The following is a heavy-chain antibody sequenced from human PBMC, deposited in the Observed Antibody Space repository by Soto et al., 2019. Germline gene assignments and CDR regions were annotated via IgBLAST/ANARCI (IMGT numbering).Heavy chain of an antibody. CDR3: ARQSFWSGFSSYGMDV. Sequence: SETLSLTCAVSGGSITSGQWWSWVRQPPGKGLEWIGEIYHSGSSNYNPSPKSRVTISVDKSKTQFSLRLSSVTAADTAVYYCARQSFWSGFSSYGMDVWGQGTTVTVSS. V-gene: IGHV4-4*02. D-gene: IGHD3-3*01. CDR2: IYHSGSS. J-gene: IGHJ6*02. CDR1: GGSITSGQW.